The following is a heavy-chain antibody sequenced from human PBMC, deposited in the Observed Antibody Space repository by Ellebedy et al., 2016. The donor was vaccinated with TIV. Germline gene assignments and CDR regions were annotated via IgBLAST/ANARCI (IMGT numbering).Heavy chain of an antibody. D-gene: IGHD2-15*01. CDR3: AREGYNSGALGDLDY. Sequence: GESLKISCIVSGFTFSSYAIHSVRQAPGKGLEWVAVISSNGNTKYYADSVRGRSTISRDNSKNTLFLQIDSLRTEDTSVYYCAREGYNSGALGDLDYWGQGTLVTVSS. V-gene: IGHV3-30*04. CDR1: GFTFSSYA. CDR2: ISSNGNTK. J-gene: IGHJ4*02.